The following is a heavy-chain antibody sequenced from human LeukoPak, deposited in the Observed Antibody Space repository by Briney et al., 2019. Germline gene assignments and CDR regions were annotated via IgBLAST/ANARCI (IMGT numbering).Heavy chain of an antibody. CDR2: IRYDGSNK. V-gene: IGHV3-30*02. CDR3: VGGGGYGGPFDP. J-gene: IGHJ5*02. D-gene: IGHD2-15*01. Sequence: HPGGSLRLSCAASGFTFSDYTMNWVRQAPGKGLEWVAFIRYDGSNKYYADSVKGRFTISRDNSKNTLYLQMNSLRAEDTAVYYCVGGGGYGGPFDPWGQGTLVTVSS. CDR1: GFTFSDYT.